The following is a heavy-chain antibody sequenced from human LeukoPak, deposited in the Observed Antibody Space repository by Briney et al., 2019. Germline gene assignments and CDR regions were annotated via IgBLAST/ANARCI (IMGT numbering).Heavy chain of an antibody. CDR3: ARDSIIAVAGTDSNWFDP. Sequence: SETLSLTCTVSGGSISSYYWSWIRQPPGKGLEWIGYIYYSGSTYYNPSLKSRVTISVDTSKNQFSLKLSSVTAADTAVYYCARDSIIAVAGTDSNWFDPWGQGTLVTVSS. CDR2: IYYSGST. D-gene: IGHD6-19*01. CDR1: GGSISSYY. V-gene: IGHV4-59*12. J-gene: IGHJ5*02.